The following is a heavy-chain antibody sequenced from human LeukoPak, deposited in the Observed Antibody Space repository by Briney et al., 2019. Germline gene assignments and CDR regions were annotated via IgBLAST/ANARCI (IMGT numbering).Heavy chain of an antibody. J-gene: IGHJ6*02. CDR1: GGSISSSSYY. V-gene: IGHV4-39*07. Sequence: PSETLSLTCTVSGGSISSSSYYWGWIRQPPGKGLEWIGSIYYSGSTYYNPSLKSRVTISVDTSKNQFSLKLSSVTAADTAVYYCAKDLSSNWRYYGMDVWGQGTTVTVSS. CDR3: AKDLSSNWRYYGMDV. CDR2: IYYSGST. D-gene: IGHD6-13*01.